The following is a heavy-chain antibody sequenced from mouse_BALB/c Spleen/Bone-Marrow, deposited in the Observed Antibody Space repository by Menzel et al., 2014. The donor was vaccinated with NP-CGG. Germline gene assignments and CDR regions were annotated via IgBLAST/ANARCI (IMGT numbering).Heavy chain of an antibody. CDR2: INPGSGGT. J-gene: IGHJ2*01. CDR1: GYAFTNYL. CDR3: ARDTTVGY. D-gene: IGHD1-1*01. V-gene: IGHV1-54*02. Sequence: VQGVESGAELVRPGTPVKVSCKASGYAFTNYLIEWVKQRPGQGLEWIGVINPGSGGTNYNEKFKGKATFTADASSNTAYMQLSSPTSEDSAVYYCARDTTVGYWGQGTTLTVSS.